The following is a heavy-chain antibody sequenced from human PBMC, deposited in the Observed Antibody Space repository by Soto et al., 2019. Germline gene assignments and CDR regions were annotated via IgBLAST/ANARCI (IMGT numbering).Heavy chain of an antibody. CDR2: INHRGSS. Sequence: SETLSLTCAVNGGSLSGYYWSWIRQSPGKWLEWIGEINHRGSSDYNTSLKSRVTLSIDASMNHVTLELTSVTAADTAVYYCARSDNRNSLYGVDVWGQGTAVTVSS. CDR3: ARSDNRNSLYGVDV. D-gene: IGHD1-7*01. CDR1: GGSLSGYY. V-gene: IGHV4-34*01. J-gene: IGHJ6*02.